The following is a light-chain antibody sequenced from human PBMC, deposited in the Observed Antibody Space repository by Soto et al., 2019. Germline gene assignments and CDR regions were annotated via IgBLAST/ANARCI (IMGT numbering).Light chain of an antibody. Sequence: LAHPASVSGYRGQAVTIPCTGTTSDVVGYNYVCWYQQHPGKAPKLMIYEVSNRPSGVSNRFSGSKSSNTASLTISGLQAEDEADYYCSSYTSTSTRVFGTGAKVTGL. CDR1: TSDVVGYNY. CDR2: EVS. V-gene: IGLV2-14*01. J-gene: IGLJ1*01. CDR3: SSYTSTSTRV.